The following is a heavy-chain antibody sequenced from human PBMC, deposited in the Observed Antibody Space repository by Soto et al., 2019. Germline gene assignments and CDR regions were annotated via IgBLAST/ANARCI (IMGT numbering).Heavy chain of an antibody. D-gene: IGHD6-19*01. Sequence: ASVKVSCRASGYTVTVYDIKWVRHATGQGLEWMGWMNPNSGNTSYAQKFQGRVTITRNTSVTTAYMELSSLRSEDTAVYFCANDEQYAPRWFGPWGQGTLVTVSS. V-gene: IGHV1-8*03. CDR2: MNPNSGNT. CDR1: GYTVTVYD. J-gene: IGHJ5*02. CDR3: ANDEQYAPRWFGP.